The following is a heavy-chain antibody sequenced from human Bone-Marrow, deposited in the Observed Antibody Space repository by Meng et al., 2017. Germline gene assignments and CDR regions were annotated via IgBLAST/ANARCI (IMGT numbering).Heavy chain of an antibody. CDR2: IIPILGIA. D-gene: IGHD6-19*01. CDR3: ARTPGIAVAVGMDV. Sequence: QVQLVQSGAEVKKPGSSVKFSCKASGGTFSSYTISWVRQAPGQGLEWMGRIIPILGIANYAQKFQGRVTITADKSTSTAYMELSSLRSEDTAVYYCARTPGIAVAVGMDVWGQGTTVTVSS. CDR1: GGTFSSYT. J-gene: IGHJ6*02. V-gene: IGHV1-69*02.